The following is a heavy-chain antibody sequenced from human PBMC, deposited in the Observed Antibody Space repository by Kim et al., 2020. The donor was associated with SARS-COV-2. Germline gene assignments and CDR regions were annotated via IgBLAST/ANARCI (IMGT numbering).Heavy chain of an antibody. Sequence: SETLSLTCAVYGGSFSGYYWSWIRQPPGKGLEWIGEINHSGSTNYNPSLKSRVTISVDTSKNQFSLKLSSVTAADTAVYYCARAMGEPGPDGSTEYYYGMDVWGQGTTVTVSS. J-gene: IGHJ6*02. CDR1: GGSFSGYY. CDR3: ARAMGEPGPDGSTEYYYGMDV. CDR2: INHSGST. D-gene: IGHD3-16*01. V-gene: IGHV4-34*01.